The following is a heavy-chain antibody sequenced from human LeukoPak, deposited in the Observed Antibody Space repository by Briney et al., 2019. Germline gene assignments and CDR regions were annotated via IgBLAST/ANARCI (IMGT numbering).Heavy chain of an antibody. D-gene: IGHD3-10*01. CDR3: ARQGLDQTWYYYGSGPDAFDI. J-gene: IGHJ3*02. Sequence: GESLKVSCKGSGYSFTSYWIGWVRQMPGKGLEWMGIIYPGDSDTRYSPSFQGQVTISADKSISTAYLQWSSLKASDTAMYYCARQGLDQTWYYYGSGPDAFDIWGQGTMVTVSS. V-gene: IGHV5-51*01. CDR1: GYSFTSYW. CDR2: IYPGDSDT.